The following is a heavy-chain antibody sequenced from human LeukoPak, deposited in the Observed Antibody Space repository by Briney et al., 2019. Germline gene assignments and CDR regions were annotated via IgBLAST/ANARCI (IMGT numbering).Heavy chain of an antibody. CDR3: ARALPEVYYYYGMDV. J-gene: IGHJ6*02. V-gene: IGHV3-9*01. CDR2: ISWNSGSI. Sequence: PGRSLRPSCAASGFTFDDYAMHWVRQAPGKGLEWVSGISWNSGSIGYADSVKGRFTISRDNAKNSLYLQMNSLRAEDTALYYCARALPEVYYYYGMDVWGQGTTVTVSS. CDR1: GFTFDDYA.